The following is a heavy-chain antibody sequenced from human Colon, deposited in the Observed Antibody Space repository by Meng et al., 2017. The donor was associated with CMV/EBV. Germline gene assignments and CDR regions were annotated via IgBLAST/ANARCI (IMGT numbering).Heavy chain of an antibody. D-gene: IGHD2-2*01. Sequence: SETLSLTCTVSGGSISSSSYYWGWIRQPPGKGLEWIGSIYYSGSTYYNPSPKSRVTISVDTSKNQFSLKLSSVTAADTAVYYCARHASYCSSTSCPAMDVWGQGTTVTVSS. V-gene: IGHV4-39*01. J-gene: IGHJ6*02. CDR2: IYYSGST. CDR3: ARHASYCSSTSCPAMDV. CDR1: GGSISSSSYY.